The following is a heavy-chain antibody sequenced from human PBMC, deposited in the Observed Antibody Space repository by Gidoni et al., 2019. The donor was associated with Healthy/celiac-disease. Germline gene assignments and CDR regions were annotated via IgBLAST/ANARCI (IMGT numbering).Heavy chain of an antibody. D-gene: IGHD3-10*01. Sequence: QVQLQESGPGLVKPSETLSLTCTVSGGPVSSGSYYWSWIRQPPGKGLEWIGYIYYSGSTNYNPALKSRVTISADTSKNQFSLKLSSVTAADTAVYYCARIARLYLHKGPRGGMDVWGQGTTVTVSS. CDR1: GGPVSSGSYY. J-gene: IGHJ6*02. V-gene: IGHV4-61*01. CDR3: ARIARLYLHKGPRGGMDV. CDR2: IYYSGST.